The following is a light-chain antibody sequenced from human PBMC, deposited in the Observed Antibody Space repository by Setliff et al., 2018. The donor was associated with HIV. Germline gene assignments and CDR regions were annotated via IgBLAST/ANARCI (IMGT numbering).Light chain of an antibody. CDR2: DVS. Sequence: QSALTQPASVSGSPGQSITISCTGISSDVGNYNYVSWYREHPGKAPKLMIYDVSKRPSGVSNRFSGSKSGNTASLTISGLQAEDEADYHCSSYTGRSTFVFGTGTKVTVL. V-gene: IGLV2-14*01. CDR1: SSDVGNYNY. J-gene: IGLJ1*01. CDR3: SSYTGRSTFV.